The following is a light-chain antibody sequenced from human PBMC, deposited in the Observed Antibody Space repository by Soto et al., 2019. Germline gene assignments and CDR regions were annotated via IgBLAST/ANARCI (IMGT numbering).Light chain of an antibody. Sequence: QSALTQPASVSGSPGQSITISCTGSSSDVGGYSYVSWYQQHPGKAPKLMIYEVSNRPSGVSNRFSGSKSGNTASLTISGLQTEDEADYYCSSHTSSSSWVFGGGTKLTVL. CDR3: SSHTSSSSWV. J-gene: IGLJ3*02. CDR1: SSDVGGYSY. V-gene: IGLV2-14*01. CDR2: EVS.